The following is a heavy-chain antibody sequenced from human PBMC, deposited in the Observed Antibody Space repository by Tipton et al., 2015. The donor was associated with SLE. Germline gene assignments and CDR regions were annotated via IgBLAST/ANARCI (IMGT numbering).Heavy chain of an antibody. V-gene: IGHV3-74*01. Sequence: SLRLSCAASGFTFSKYWMHWVRQAPGKGPVWVSRITSEGSGADYADSVKGRFTISRDNAKNTLYLQMNSLRAEDTAVYYCARNTMVSASDYWGQGTLVTVSS. J-gene: IGHJ4*02. CDR3: ARNTMVSASDY. CDR1: GFTFSKYW. CDR2: ITSEGSGA. D-gene: IGHD2-8*01.